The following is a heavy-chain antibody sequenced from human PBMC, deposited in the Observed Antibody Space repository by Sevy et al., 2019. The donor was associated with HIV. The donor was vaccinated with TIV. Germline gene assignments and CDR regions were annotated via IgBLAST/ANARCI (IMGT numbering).Heavy chain of an antibody. V-gene: IGHV3-48*02. CDR3: ARHFRGTGIDN. CDR2: ISSSSSTI. CDR1: GFTFSRSS. Sequence: GGSLRLSCSASGFTFSRSSMDWVRQAPGKGLEWVSYISSSSSTIYYTYSVKGRFTISRDNAKNSLYLQINSLRDEDTAVYFCARHFRGTGIDNWGQGTLVTVSS. D-gene: IGHD1-1*01. J-gene: IGHJ4*02.